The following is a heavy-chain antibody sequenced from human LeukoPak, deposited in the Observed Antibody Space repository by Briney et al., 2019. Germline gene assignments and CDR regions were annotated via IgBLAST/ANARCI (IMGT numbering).Heavy chain of an antibody. CDR2: ISSSSSYI. CDR1: GFTFSNYS. V-gene: IGHV3-21*01. J-gene: IGHJ6*03. CDR3: ARGRGGSTPDYMDV. Sequence: GGSLRLSCAASGFTFSNYSMNWVRQAPGKGLEWVSSISSSSSYIYYADSVKGRFTISRDNGKNSLYLQMNSLRAEDTAVYYCARGRGGSTPDYMDVWGKGTTVTVSS. D-gene: IGHD5-12*01.